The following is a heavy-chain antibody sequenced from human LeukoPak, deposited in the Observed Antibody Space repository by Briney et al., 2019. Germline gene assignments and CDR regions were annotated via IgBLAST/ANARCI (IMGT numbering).Heavy chain of an antibody. CDR3: ARDSRDIVVVPAFYYYYYMDV. CDR2: IIPIFGTA. V-gene: IGHV1-69*13. J-gene: IGHJ6*03. Sequence: SVKVSCKASGYTFTSYGISWVRQAPGQGLEWMGGIIPIFGTANYAQKFEGRVTITADESTSTAYMELSSLRSEDTAVYYCARDSRDIVVVPAFYYYYYMDVWGKGTTVTVPS. D-gene: IGHD2-2*01. CDR1: GYTFTSYG.